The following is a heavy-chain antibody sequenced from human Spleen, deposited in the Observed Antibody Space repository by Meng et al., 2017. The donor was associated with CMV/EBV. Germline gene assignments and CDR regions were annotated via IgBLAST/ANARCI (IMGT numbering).Heavy chain of an antibody. Sequence: GGSLRLSCAASGFTFSSYGMHWVRQAPGKGPEWVAFIRYDGSNKYYADSVKGRFTISRDNSKSTLYLQMDSLRTEDTAVYYCANTVGSTTYPRDYWGQGTLVTVSS. CDR3: ANTVGSTTYPRDY. V-gene: IGHV3-30*02. CDR1: GFTFSSYG. J-gene: IGHJ4*02. CDR2: IRYDGSNK. D-gene: IGHD2-2*01.